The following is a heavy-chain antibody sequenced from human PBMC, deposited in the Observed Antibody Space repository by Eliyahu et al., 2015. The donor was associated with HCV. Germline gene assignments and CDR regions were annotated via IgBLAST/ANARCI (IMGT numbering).Heavy chain of an antibody. CDR2: ISSSNSYI. CDR1: GFTFSSYT. J-gene: IGHJ5*02. CDR3: ARDRNIGYSKINWFDP. Sequence: EVQLVESGGGLVKPGGSLRLSCAASGFTFSSYTMNWVRQAPGKGLEWVSSISSSNSYIYYADSVKGRFTISRDNAKNSLYLQMNSLRAEDTAVYYCARDRNIGYSKINWFDPWGQGTPVTVSS. V-gene: IGHV3-21*01. D-gene: IGHD6-13*01.